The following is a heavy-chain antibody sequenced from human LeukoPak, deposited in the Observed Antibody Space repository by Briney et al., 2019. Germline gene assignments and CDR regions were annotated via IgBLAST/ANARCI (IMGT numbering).Heavy chain of an antibody. Sequence: PGGSLRLSRAASGFTFSSYAMHWVRQAPGKGLEWVAVISYDGSNKYYADSVKGRFTISRDNSKNTLYLQMNSLRAEDTAVYYCARHYYYDSSGYPTQGAFDIWGQGTMVTVSS. D-gene: IGHD3-22*01. CDR3: ARHYYYDSSGYPTQGAFDI. CDR2: ISYDGSNK. J-gene: IGHJ3*02. V-gene: IGHV3-30*04. CDR1: GFTFSSYA.